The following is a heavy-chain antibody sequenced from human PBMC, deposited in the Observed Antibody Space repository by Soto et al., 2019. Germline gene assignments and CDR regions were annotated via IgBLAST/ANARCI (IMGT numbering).Heavy chain of an antibody. CDR1: GYTFTSYD. J-gene: IGHJ6*02. CDR2: MNPNSGNT. D-gene: IGHD3-10*01. CDR3: ARALWFGESRGYYGMDV. V-gene: IGHV1-8*01. Sequence: VASVKVSCKASGYTFTSYDINWVRQATGQGLEWMGWMNPNSGNTGYAQKFQGRVTMTRNTSISTAYMELSSLRSEDTALYYCARALWFGESRGYYGMDVWGQGTTVTVSS.